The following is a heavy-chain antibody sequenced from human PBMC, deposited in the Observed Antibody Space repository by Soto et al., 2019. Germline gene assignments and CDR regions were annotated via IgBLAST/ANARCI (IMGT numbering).Heavy chain of an antibody. J-gene: IGHJ5*02. Sequence: TSVKVSCKASGYTFSSHDINWVRHCTGQGLEWMGWMKPNSSNTGYAQKFQGRVTMPRNTSISTAYMELSSLRSEDTAVYYCVRGRGYYQLWSISPWCQGPLVTL. V-gene: IGHV1-8*01. CDR3: VRGRGYYQLWSISP. CDR1: GYTFSSHD. CDR2: MKPNSSNT. D-gene: IGHD3-22*01.